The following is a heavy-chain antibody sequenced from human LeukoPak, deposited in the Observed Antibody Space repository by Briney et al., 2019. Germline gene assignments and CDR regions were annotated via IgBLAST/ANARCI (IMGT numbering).Heavy chain of an antibody. Sequence: SETLSLTCAVYGGSFSGYYWSWIRQPPGKGLEWIGEINHSGSTNYNPSLKSRVTISVDTSKNQFSLKLSSVTAADTAVYYCARGGYYHGSGSYYKMPLSPFDYWGQGTLVTVSS. CDR3: ARGGYYHGSGSYYKMPLSPFDY. CDR2: INHSGST. D-gene: IGHD3-10*01. V-gene: IGHV4-34*01. J-gene: IGHJ4*02. CDR1: GGSFSGYY.